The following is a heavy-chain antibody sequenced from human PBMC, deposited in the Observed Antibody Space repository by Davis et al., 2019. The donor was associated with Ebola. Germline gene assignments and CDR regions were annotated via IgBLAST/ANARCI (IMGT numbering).Heavy chain of an antibody. Sequence: WVRQAPGKGLEWIGTTYYSGSTDYNPSLESRVTISADTSKNQFSLKLTSVTAADTALYYCASGGYSGYDGYFDDWGQGTLVTVSS. CDR3: ASGGYSGYDGYFDD. J-gene: IGHJ4*02. V-gene: IGHV4-39*01. CDR2: TYYSGST. D-gene: IGHD5-12*01.